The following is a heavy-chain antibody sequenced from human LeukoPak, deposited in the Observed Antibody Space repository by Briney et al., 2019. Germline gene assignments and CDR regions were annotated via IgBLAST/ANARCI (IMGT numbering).Heavy chain of an antibody. CDR2: IIPKLGIP. Sequence: SVKVSCKPSGGTFHTSTFSWVRQAPGQGLEWMGRIIPKLGIPNYARNFQGRVTISADKSTNEFYLEVTSLTLEDTAIYYCARDVSATTREDSLDYWGQGTLVTVPS. D-gene: IGHD6-25*01. J-gene: IGHJ4*02. CDR1: GGTFHTST. CDR3: ARDVSATTREDSLDY. V-gene: IGHV1-69*04.